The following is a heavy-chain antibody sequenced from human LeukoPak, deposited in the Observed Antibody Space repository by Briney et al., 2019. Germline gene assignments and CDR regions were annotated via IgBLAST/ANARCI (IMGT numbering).Heavy chain of an antibody. D-gene: IGHD6-19*01. CDR3: ARVGAVAGFHYYYYMDV. V-gene: IGHV3-30*03. Sequence: PGGSLRLSCVGSGFGFSDAWMSWVRQAPGKGLEWVALISYDGRSKYYADSVKGRFTISRDNSKNTLYLQMNSLRPEDTAVYYCARVGAVAGFHYYYYMDVWGKGTTVTVSS. CDR2: ISYDGRSK. CDR1: GFGFSDAW. J-gene: IGHJ6*03.